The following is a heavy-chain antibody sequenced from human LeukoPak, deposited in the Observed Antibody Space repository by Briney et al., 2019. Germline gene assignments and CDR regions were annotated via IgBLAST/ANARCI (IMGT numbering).Heavy chain of an antibody. CDR1: GFTFSSNW. Sequence: GGSLRLSCAASGFTFSSNWMSWVRQAPGKGLEWVANIKQDGSETHYVDSLKGRFTISRDNAKNSLYLQMTSLRAEDTAVYYCARLRIAASYYFYYYGMDVWGQRTTVTVSS. D-gene: IGHD6-13*01. CDR2: IKQDGSET. CDR3: ARLRIAASYYFYYYGMDV. J-gene: IGHJ6*02. V-gene: IGHV3-7*01.